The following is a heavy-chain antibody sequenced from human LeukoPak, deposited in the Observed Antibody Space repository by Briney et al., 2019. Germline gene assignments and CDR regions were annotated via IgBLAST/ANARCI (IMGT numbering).Heavy chain of an antibody. J-gene: IGHJ6*02. CDR3: ARDGDYYGSGRDYGMDV. CDR2: INPNSGGT. CDR1: GYTFTDYY. V-gene: IGHV1-2*02. Sequence: ASVKVSCKASGYTFTDYYMHWVRQAPGQGLEWMGWINPNSGGTNYAQKFQGRVTMTRDTSISTAYMELSRLRSDDTAVYYCARDGDYYGSGRDYGMDVWGQGTTVTVSS. D-gene: IGHD3-10*01.